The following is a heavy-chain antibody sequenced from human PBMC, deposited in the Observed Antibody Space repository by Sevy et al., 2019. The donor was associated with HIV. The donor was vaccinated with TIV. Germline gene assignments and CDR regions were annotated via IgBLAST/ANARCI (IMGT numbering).Heavy chain of an antibody. D-gene: IGHD4-4*01. CDR3: ARVGGYYSNNPFDD. CDR2: IKEDGSGK. CDR1: GFTFSSSW. J-gene: IGHJ4*02. V-gene: IGHV3-7*01. Sequence: GGSLRLSCEASGFTFSSSWMSWVRQAPGKGLEWVANIKEDGSGKFYVDSVKGRFTISRDNTKNSLYLQMNSLRAEDTAVYYCARVGGYYSNNPFDDWGQGTLVTVSS.